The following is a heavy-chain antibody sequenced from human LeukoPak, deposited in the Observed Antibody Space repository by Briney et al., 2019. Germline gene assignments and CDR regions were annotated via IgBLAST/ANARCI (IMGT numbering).Heavy chain of an antibody. CDR3: ARRLAARRYYYGMDV. CDR2: MNPNSGNT. D-gene: IGHD6-6*01. CDR1: GGTFSSYA. V-gene: IGHV1-8*02. Sequence: ASVKVSCKASGGTFSSYAISWVRQATGQGLEWMGWMNPNSGNTGYAQKFQGRVTMTRNTSISTAYMELSSLRSEDTAVYYCARRLAARRYYYGMDVWGQGTTVTVSS. J-gene: IGHJ6*02.